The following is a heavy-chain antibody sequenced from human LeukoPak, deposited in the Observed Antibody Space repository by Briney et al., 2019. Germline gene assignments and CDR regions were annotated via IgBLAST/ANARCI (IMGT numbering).Heavy chain of an antibody. V-gene: IGHV3-74*01. D-gene: IGHD6-13*01. J-gene: IGHJ4*02. CDR3: VRSTWPDILRW. CDR2: INSDGSST. Sequence: SGGSLRLSCAASGFTFSSYWMHWVRQAPGKGLVWVSRINSDGSSTSYADSVKGRFTISRDNAKNTLYLRMSSLRAEDTAVYYCVRSTWPDILRWGGQGTLVTVSS. CDR1: GFTFSSYW.